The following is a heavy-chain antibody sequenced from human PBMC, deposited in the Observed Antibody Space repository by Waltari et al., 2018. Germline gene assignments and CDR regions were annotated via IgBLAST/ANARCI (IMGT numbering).Heavy chain of an antibody. CDR3: ARLPTKYFDSLGWGFFDQ. CDR1: GDSLRDYH. CDR2: LRNTGGT. D-gene: IGHD3-22*01. Sequence: HVQLQESGPGLVKPSETLSLTCTVSGDSLRDYHGPWIRQAPGKGLESIAYLRNTGGTKCTPSLESRVTVSAVTSKKQFSLRLTSVTAADTAVYYCARLPTKYFDSLGWGFFDQWGQGILVTVSS. V-gene: IGHV4-59*08. J-gene: IGHJ4*02.